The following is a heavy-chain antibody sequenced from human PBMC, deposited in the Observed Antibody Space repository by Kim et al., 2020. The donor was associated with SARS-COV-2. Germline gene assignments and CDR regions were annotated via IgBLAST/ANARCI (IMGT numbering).Heavy chain of an antibody. D-gene: IGHD3-10*01. CDR1: GYTFTSYG. Sequence: ASVKVSCKASGYTFTSYGISWVRQAPGQGLEWMGWISAYNGNTNYAQKLQGRVTMTTDTSTSTAYMELRSLRSDDTAVYYCARIYYYGSGSYRAGYFDYWGQGTLVTVSS. CDR3: ARIYYYGSGSYRAGYFDY. CDR2: ISAYNGNT. V-gene: IGHV1-18*04. J-gene: IGHJ4*02.